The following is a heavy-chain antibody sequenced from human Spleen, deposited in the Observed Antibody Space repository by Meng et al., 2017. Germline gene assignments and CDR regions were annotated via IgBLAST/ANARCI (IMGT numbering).Heavy chain of an antibody. CDR1: GYRFTTYW. J-gene: IGHJ4*02. V-gene: IGHV5-51*01. CDR3: ARRDYDSSGFKDYFDY. CDR2: IYPGDSDT. Sequence: GGSLRLSCKGSGYRFTTYWIGWVRQMPGKGLEWMGIIYPGDSDTRYSPSFQGQVTISADKSISTAYLQWSSLRASDTAIYYCARRDYDSSGFKDYFDYWGQGTPVTVSS. D-gene: IGHD3-22*01.